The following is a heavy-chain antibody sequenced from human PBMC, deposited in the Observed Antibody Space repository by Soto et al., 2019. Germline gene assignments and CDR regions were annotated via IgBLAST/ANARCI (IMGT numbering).Heavy chain of an antibody. CDR3: AKDLGKEWFFPGWFDP. CDR1: GFTFSSYG. CDR2: ISYDGSNK. D-gene: IGHD3-3*01. J-gene: IGHJ5*02. Sequence: QVQLVESGGGVVQPGRSLRLSCAASGFTFSSYGMHWVRQAPGKGLEWVAVISYDGSNKYYADSVKGRFTISRDTSKNMLNLQMNSLRSEDTAVYHCAKDLGKEWFFPGWFDPWGQGTLVTVSS. V-gene: IGHV3-30*18.